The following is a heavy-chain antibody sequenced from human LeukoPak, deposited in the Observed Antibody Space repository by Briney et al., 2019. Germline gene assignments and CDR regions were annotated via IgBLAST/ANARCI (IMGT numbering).Heavy chain of an antibody. J-gene: IGHJ4*02. V-gene: IGHV3-7*03. CDR3: AKDKGFRIYYFDY. CDR2: IDQDGSEK. Sequence: PGGSLRLSCAASGVIFNQYWMSWVRQAPGRGLEWVANIDQDGSEKHYVDSVKGRFTISRDNARNSLYLQMNSLRAEDTALYYCAKDKGFRIYYFDYWGQGTLVTVSS. D-gene: IGHD2-15*01. CDR1: GVIFNQYW.